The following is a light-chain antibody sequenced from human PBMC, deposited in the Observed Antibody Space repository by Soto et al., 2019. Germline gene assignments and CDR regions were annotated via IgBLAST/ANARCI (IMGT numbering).Light chain of an antibody. Sequence: EIVLTPSPATLSLSPGERATLSCRASQSVSSYLAWYQQKPGQATRLLIYDASNRATGTPARYSDSGSGTDFTLTISSIKPEDFAFYYCQQRSNWPPRFTFGPGTKVDIK. V-gene: IGKV3-11*01. CDR2: DAS. CDR3: QQRSNWPPRFT. J-gene: IGKJ3*01. CDR1: QSVSSY.